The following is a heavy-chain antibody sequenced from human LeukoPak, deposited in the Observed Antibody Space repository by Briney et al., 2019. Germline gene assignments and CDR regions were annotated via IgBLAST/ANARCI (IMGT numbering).Heavy chain of an antibody. V-gene: IGHV4-38-2*02. Sequence: PSETLFLTCTVPGYSISSGYYWGWIRQPPWKARESIGYIYYNGITSYNPSLKRRVTVSLDTSKNQLSLKLSSVTAAETAVYYCARGSGYYGEDFEYWGQGTLVTVSS. CDR1: GYSISSGYY. D-gene: IGHD3-22*01. J-gene: IGHJ4*02. CDR2: IYYNGIT. CDR3: ARGSGYYGEDFEY.